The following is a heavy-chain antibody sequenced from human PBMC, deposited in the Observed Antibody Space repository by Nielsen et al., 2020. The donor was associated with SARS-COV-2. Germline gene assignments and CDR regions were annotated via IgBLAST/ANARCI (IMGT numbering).Heavy chain of an antibody. V-gene: IGHV3-23*01. D-gene: IGHD3-22*01. CDR1: GFTFSSYA. CDR2: ISDSGAGT. Sequence: GESLKISCAASGFTFSSYAMSWVRQAPGKGLEWVAGISDSGAGTYYADSVKGRFTISRDNSKNTLYLQMHSLRAEDTAVYYCAKGLAMIRVVIRPDFDYWGQGALVTVSS. CDR3: AKGLAMIRVVIRPDFDY. J-gene: IGHJ4*02.